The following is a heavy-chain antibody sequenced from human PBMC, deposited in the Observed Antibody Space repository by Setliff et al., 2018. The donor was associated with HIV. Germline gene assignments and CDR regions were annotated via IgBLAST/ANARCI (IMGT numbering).Heavy chain of an antibody. V-gene: IGHV1-2*02. CDR2: VRPYNADK. CDR3: ARDRAYCSSGSCYRPFVYYFYYMDV. CDR1: GFTFSDYY. Sequence: ASVKVSCKASGFTFSDYYMHWVRQAPGQGLEWMGWVRPYNADKNYAQKFQGRVTMTSDTSISTAYLELSGLTSDDTAIYYCARDRAYCSSGSCYRPFVYYFYYMDVWGTGTTVTVSS. D-gene: IGHD2-15*01. J-gene: IGHJ6*03.